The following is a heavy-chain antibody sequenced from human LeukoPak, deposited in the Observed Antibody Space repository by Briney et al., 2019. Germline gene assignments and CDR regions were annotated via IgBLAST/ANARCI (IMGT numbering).Heavy chain of an antibody. V-gene: IGHV1-3*01. J-gene: IGHJ6*02. CDR1: GYTFTSYA. Sequence: ASVKVSCKASGYTFTSYAMHWVRQAPGQRLEWMGWINAGNGNTKYSQKFQGRVTITRDTSASTAYMELSSLRSEDTAVYYCALEKLDSSGYCPYYYYGMDVWGQGTTVTVSS. CDR2: INAGNGNT. CDR3: ALEKLDSSGYCPYYYYGMDV. D-gene: IGHD3-22*01.